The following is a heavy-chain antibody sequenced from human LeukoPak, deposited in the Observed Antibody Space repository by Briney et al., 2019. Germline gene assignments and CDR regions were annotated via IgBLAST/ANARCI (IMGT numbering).Heavy chain of an antibody. CDR3: ARGGVVVAATDYYYYCGMDV. J-gene: IGHJ6*02. CDR1: GYTFTSYD. V-gene: IGHV1-8*01. CDR2: MNPNSGNT. D-gene: IGHD2-15*01. Sequence: ASVKVSCKASGYTFTSYDINWVRQATGQGLEWMGWMNPNSGNTGYAQKFQGRVTMTRNTSISTAYMELSSLRSEDTAVYHCARGGVVVAATDYYYYCGMDVWGQGTTVTVSS.